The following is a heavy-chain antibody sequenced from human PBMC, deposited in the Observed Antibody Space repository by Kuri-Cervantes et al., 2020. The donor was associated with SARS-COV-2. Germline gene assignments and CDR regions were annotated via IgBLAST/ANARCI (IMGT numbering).Heavy chain of an antibody. V-gene: IGHV3-30*02. CDR2: IRYDGSNK. CDR1: GFTFSSYG. Sequence: GESLKISCAASGFTFSSYGMHWVRQAPGKGLEWVAFIRYDGSNKYYADSVKGRFTISRDNSKNTLYLQMNSLRAEDTAVYYCAKDSTTVVPDGNFDYWGQGTLVTVSS. D-gene: IGHD4-23*01. CDR3: AKDSTTVVPDGNFDY. J-gene: IGHJ4*02.